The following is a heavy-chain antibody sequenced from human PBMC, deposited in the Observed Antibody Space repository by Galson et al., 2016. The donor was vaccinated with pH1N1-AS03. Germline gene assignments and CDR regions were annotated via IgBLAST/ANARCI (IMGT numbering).Heavy chain of an antibody. CDR2: IYYRGST. V-gene: IGHV4-39*07. CDR3: ARHGSGRYPNNLDS. Sequence: SETLSLTCTVSGGSINSSPYYWGWIRQPPGKGLEWIGTIYYRGSTYYSPSLKSRVTISIDTSKNQFSLNLSSVTAADTAVYYCARHGSGRYPNNLDSWGQGTLVIVSS. J-gene: IGHJ4*02. D-gene: IGHD1-26*01. CDR1: GGSINSSPYY.